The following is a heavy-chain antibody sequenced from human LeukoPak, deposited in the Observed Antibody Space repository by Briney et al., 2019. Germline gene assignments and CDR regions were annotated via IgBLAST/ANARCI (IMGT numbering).Heavy chain of an antibody. CDR2: LYYDGRT. J-gene: IGHJ5*01. V-gene: IGHV4-39*01. Sequence: SETLSLTCTVFGDSVSSSNDYWAWFRQPPGNGLDWIGSLYYDGRTYYSPSLESRLTVSVDTSKNQFALKLTSVTAADTAVYYCARRRGKSDVNWFDSWGPGTLVTVSS. CDR1: GDSVSSSNDY. CDR3: ARRRGKSDVNWFDS.